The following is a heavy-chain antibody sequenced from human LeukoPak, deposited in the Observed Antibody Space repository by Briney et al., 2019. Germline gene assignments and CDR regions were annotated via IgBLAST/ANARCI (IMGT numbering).Heavy chain of an antibody. CDR2: INWNGGST. V-gene: IGHV3-20*04. D-gene: IGHD6-6*01. J-gene: IGHJ6*03. Sequence: PGGSLRLSCAASGFTFDDYGMSWVRQAPGKGLEWVSGINWNGGSTGYADSVKGRFTISRDNAKNSLYLQMNSLRAEDTAVYYCARDRSIAAHYYYYMDVWGKGTTVTVSS. CDR1: GFTFDDYG. CDR3: ARDRSIAAHYYYYMDV.